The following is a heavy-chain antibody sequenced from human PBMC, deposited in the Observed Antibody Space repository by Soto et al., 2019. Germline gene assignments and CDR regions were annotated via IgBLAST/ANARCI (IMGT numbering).Heavy chain of an antibody. CDR2: IIPIFGTA. Sequence: ASVKVSCKASGGTFSSYAISWVRQAPGQGLEWMGGIIPIFGTANYAQKFQGRVTITADESTSTAYMELSSLRSEVTAVYYWASDHVVPQAGYDYYGMDVWGQGTTVTVSS. CDR3: ASDHVVPQAGYDYYGMDV. D-gene: IGHD2-2*01. V-gene: IGHV1-69*13. J-gene: IGHJ6*02. CDR1: GGTFSSYA.